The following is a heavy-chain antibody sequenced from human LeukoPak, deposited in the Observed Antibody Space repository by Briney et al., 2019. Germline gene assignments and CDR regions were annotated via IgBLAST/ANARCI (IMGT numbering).Heavy chain of an antibody. CDR3: ASELVTIFGVVIDLQFDY. Sequence: SETLSLTCTVSGGSISSSSYYWGWIRQPPGKGLEWIGSTYYSGSTYYNPSLKSRVTISVDTSKNQFSLKLSSVTAADTAVYYCASELVTIFGVVIDLQFDYWGQGTLVTVSS. V-gene: IGHV4-39*01. CDR2: TYYSGST. D-gene: IGHD3-3*01. J-gene: IGHJ4*02. CDR1: GGSISSSSYY.